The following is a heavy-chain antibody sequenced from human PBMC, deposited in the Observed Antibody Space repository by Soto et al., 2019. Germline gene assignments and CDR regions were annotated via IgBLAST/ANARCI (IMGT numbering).Heavy chain of an antibody. CDR1: GFTFSSYA. CDR3: VRDKYGVTSAYGMDV. V-gene: IGHV3-30-3*01. J-gene: IGHJ6*02. CDR2: ISYDGNNK. Sequence: QVQLEESGGGVVQPGRSLRLSCAASGFTFSSYAMHWVRQAPGKGLEWVAVISYDGNNKYYADSVKGRLTMSRDNSKNTLYLQMNTLRAEDTAVYYCVRDKYGVTSAYGMDVWGQGTTVTVSS. D-gene: IGHD2-21*02.